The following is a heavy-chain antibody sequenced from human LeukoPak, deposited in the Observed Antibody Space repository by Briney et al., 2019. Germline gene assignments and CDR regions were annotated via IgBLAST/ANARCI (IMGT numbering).Heavy chain of an antibody. CDR3: AKDERPYYDSSGGFDY. Sequence: GGSLRLSCAASGFTFSSYAMSWVRQAPGKGLEWVSHFSGSGSTTYYADFVKGRFTISRDNSKNTLFLQMNSLRAEDTAVYYCAKDERPYYDSSGGFDYWGQGTLVTVSS. CDR1: GFTFSSYA. J-gene: IGHJ4*02. V-gene: IGHV3-23*01. D-gene: IGHD3-22*01. CDR2: FSGSGSTT.